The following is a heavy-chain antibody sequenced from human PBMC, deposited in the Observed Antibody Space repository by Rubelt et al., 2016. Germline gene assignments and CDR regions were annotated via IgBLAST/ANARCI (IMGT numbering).Heavy chain of an antibody. J-gene: IGHJ6*02. V-gene: IGHV3-30*03. CDR3: AGAIVVVPAARGMDV. CDR1: GFTFSSYG. CDR2: ISYDGSNK. D-gene: IGHD2-2*01. Sequence: GGGVVQPGRSLRLSCAASGFTFSSYGMHWVRQAPGKGLEWVAVISYDGSNKYYADSVKGRFTISRDNSKNTLYLQMNSLRAEDTAVYYCAGAIVVVPAARGMDVWGQGTTVTVSS.